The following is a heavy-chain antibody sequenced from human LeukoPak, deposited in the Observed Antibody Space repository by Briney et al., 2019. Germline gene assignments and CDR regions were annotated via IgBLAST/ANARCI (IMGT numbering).Heavy chain of an antibody. CDR1: GFTIRSYG. CDR2: IGATTGNT. J-gene: IGHJ4*02. V-gene: IGHV3-23*01. CDR3: ANSVVG. Sequence: GGSLRLSCAASGFTIRSYGMSWVRQASGKGLEWVSGIGATTGNTYYAASVKGRVTISRDTSKNTLYLQMNSLRAEDTAIYYCANSVVGWGQGTLVTVSS. D-gene: IGHD2-15*01.